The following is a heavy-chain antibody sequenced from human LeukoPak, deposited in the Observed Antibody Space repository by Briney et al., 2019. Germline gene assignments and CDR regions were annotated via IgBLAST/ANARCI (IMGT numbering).Heavy chain of an antibody. Sequence: PSVTLSLTSTVSGGSISSSSYYWGWIRRPPGKGLEWIGSIYYSGSTYYNPSLKSRVTISVDTSKNQFSLKLSSVTAADTAVYYCARHPTNGVSDYWGQGTLVTVSS. CDR3: ARHPTNGVSDY. J-gene: IGHJ4*02. CDR2: IYYSGST. D-gene: IGHD2-8*01. CDR1: GGSISSSSYY. V-gene: IGHV4-39*01.